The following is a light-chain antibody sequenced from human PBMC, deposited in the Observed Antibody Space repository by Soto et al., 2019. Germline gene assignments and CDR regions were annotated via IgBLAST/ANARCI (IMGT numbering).Light chain of an antibody. V-gene: IGKV3-15*01. CDR3: QQYNSWPPIT. CDR2: GAS. CDR1: QNVNSN. J-gene: IGKJ4*02. Sequence: EVVMTQSPVTLSVSPGERATLSCRASQNVNSNLAWYRQKPGQAPRLLIYGASTRATGIPARFSGSGSGTEFTLTISSLQYEDFAVYYCQQYNSWPPITFGGGTKVEI.